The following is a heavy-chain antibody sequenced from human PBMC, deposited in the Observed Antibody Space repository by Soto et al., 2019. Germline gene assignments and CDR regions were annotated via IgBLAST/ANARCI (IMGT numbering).Heavy chain of an antibody. CDR2: INSFSGDT. Sequence: QVQLVQSGAEVKKPGASVKVSCKASGYTYTHYGITWVRQATGQGLEWMGWINSFSGDTNYPQKLQGRLTMTTDTSTNTVYMELRNLRSDDTAVYYCARDRHSGGKYWYFDIWGRGTLVTVSS. V-gene: IGHV1-18*01. CDR3: ARDRHSGGKYWYFDI. D-gene: IGHD2-15*01. CDR1: GYTYTHYG. J-gene: IGHJ2*01.